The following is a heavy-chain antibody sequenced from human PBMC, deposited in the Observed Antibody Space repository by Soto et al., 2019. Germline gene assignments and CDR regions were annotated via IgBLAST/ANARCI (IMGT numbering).Heavy chain of an antibody. Sequence: SETLSLTCTVSGGSITSFYWSWIRQTPGKGLEWIGHISYTGSTNYNPSLKSRVTIAVDTSKNQFSLNLTSVTAADTAVYYCAREGNGWYYSDYWGQGALVTVSS. J-gene: IGHJ4*02. V-gene: IGHV4-59*01. CDR2: ISYTGST. CDR1: GGSITSFY. CDR3: AREGNGWYYSDY. D-gene: IGHD6-19*01.